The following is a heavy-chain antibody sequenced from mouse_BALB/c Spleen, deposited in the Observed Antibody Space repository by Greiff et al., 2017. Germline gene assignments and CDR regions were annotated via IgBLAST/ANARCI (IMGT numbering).Heavy chain of an antibody. CDR1: GYTFTSYW. V-gene: IGHV1-87*01. CDR3: ARSSGYDYLGAMDY. Sequence: VQLQQSGAELARPGASVKLSCKASGYTFTSYWMQWVKQRPGQGLEWIGAIYPGDGDTRYTQKFKGKATLTADKSSSTAYMQLSSLASEDSAVYYCARSSGYDYLGAMDYWGQGTSVTVSS. D-gene: IGHD2-4*01. J-gene: IGHJ4*01. CDR2: IYPGDGDT.